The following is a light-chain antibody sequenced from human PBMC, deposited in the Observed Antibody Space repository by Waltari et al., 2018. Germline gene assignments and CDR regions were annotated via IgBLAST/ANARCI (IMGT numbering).Light chain of an antibody. J-gene: IGKJ3*01. Sequence: EIVLTQSPGTLSLSPGERATLSCRASQSVSSNYLAWHQQKPGQAPRLIIYGASTRATDIPDRFSGRGSGTDFTLTISRLEPEDFAVYYCQQYGSSPFTFGPGTKVDIK. CDR2: GAS. CDR3: QQYGSSPFT. V-gene: IGKV3-20*01. CDR1: QSVSSNY.